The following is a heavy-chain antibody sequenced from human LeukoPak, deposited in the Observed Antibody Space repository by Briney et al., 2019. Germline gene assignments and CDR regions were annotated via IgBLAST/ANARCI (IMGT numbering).Heavy chain of an antibody. V-gene: IGHV3-48*04. CDR3: ARGGLNYADASDI. Sequence: PAGSLRLSCAASGFTFSSYSMNWVRQAPGKGLEWVSYISSTSSTIYYADSVKGRFTISRDNAENSLYLQMNSLRGEDTAVYYCARGGLNYADASDIWGQGTMVTVSS. D-gene: IGHD4-11*01. J-gene: IGHJ3*02. CDR1: GFTFSSYS. CDR2: ISSTSSTI.